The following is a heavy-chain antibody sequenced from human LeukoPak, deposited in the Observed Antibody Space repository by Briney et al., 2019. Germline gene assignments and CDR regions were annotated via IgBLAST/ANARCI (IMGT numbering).Heavy chain of an antibody. CDR2: ISSSSSYI. D-gene: IGHD5-18*01. Sequence: GGSLRLPCAASGFTFSSYSMNWVRQAPGKGLEWVSSISSSSSYIYYADSVKGRFTISRDNAKNSLYLQMNSLRAEDTAVYYCARDPQPVDTAMVPLYYYYMDVWGKGTTVTVSS. CDR1: GFTFSSYS. V-gene: IGHV3-21*01. CDR3: ARDPQPVDTAMVPLYYYYMDV. J-gene: IGHJ6*03.